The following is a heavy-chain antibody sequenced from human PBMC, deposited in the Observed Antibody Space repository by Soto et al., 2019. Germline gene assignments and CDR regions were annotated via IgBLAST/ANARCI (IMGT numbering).Heavy chain of an antibody. CDR1: GGSFSGYY. CDR3: ARAGITGTTYVDY. CDR2: INHSGST. D-gene: IGHD1-7*01. Sequence: QVQLQQWGAGLLKPSETLSLTCAVYGGSFSGYYWSSIRQPPGKGLEWIGEINHSGSTNYNPSLKSRVTISVDTSKNQFSLKLSSVTAADTAVYYCARAGITGTTYVDYWGQGTLVTVSS. J-gene: IGHJ4*02. V-gene: IGHV4-34*01.